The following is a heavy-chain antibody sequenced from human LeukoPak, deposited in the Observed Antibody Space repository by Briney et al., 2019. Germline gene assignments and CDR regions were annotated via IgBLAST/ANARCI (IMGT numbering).Heavy chain of an antibody. CDR2: ISTDGRTK. Sequence: GRALRLSCVASGFTFGSYGMHWVRQAPGKGLEWVALISTDGRTKFYVDSVKGRFTVSRDNSKSTVYLQMNSLRTDDTAVYYCAKDLAFSGSLDHWGQGTVVSVSS. D-gene: IGHD1-26*01. V-gene: IGHV3-30*18. CDR1: GFTFGSYG. J-gene: IGHJ4*02. CDR3: AKDLAFSGSLDH.